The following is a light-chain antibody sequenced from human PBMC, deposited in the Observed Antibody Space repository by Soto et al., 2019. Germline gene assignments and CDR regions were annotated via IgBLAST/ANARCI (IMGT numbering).Light chain of an antibody. V-gene: IGKV1-6*01. CDR1: QGIRND. CDR3: LQDYNYPRT. CDR2: AAS. J-gene: IGKJ1*01. Sequence: AIQMTQSPSSLSASVGDRVTITCRASQGIRNDLNWYQQKPGKAPKLLIYAASSLQSGVPSKFSGSGSGTDFTLTISSLQPEDFATYYCLQDYNYPRTFGQGTKVGIK.